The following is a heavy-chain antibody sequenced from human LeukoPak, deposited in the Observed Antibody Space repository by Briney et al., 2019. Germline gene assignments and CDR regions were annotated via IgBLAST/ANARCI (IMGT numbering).Heavy chain of an antibody. CDR2: ISSSSSYI. Sequence: GGSLRLSCAASGFTFSSYSMNWVRQAPGKGLEWVSSISSSSSYIYYADSVKGRFTISRDNSKNTLYLQMNSLRAEDTAVYYCAKDGAYYYDSSGFDAFDIWGQGTMVTVSS. J-gene: IGHJ3*02. CDR3: AKDGAYYYDSSGFDAFDI. CDR1: GFTFSSYS. V-gene: IGHV3-21*04. D-gene: IGHD3-22*01.